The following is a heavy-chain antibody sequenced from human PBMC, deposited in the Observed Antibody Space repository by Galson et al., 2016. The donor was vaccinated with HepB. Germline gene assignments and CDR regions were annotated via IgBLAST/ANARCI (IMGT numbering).Heavy chain of an antibody. V-gene: IGHV4-31*03. CDR1: GGSISSGGYY. D-gene: IGHD5-18*01. J-gene: IGHJ4*02. CDR3: ARDKNERGYSYGHFDY. CDR2: IHYSGST. Sequence: SLTCTVSGGSISSGGYYWSWIRQHPGKGLEWIGYIHYSGSTYYNPSLESRVSISVDTSKNQFSLKLSSVTAADTAVYYCARDKNERGYSYGHFDYWGQGALVTVSS.